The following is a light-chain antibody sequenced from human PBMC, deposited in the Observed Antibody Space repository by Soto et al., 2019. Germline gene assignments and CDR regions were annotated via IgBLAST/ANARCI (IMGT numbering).Light chain of an antibody. J-gene: IGLJ1*01. CDR2: DVS. V-gene: IGLV2-14*01. Sequence: QSALTQPASVSGSPGQSITISCTGTSSDVGGYNYVSWYQQHPGKAPKLMIYDVSNRPSGVSNRFSGSKSGNTASLTISGPPAEGEADYYCSSYTSSSTLVFGTGTKLTVL. CDR3: SSYTSSSTLV. CDR1: SSDVGGYNY.